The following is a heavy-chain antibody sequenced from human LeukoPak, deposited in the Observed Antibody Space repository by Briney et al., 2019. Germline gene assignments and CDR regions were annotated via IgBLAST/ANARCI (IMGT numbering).Heavy chain of an antibody. CDR3: ARGGDWELPFDY. J-gene: IGHJ4*02. D-gene: IGHD1-26*01. Sequence: SETLSLTCTVSGGSISSYYWSWIRQPPGKGLEWIGYIYYSGSTNYNPSLKSRVTISVDASKNQFSLKLSSVTAADTAVYYCARGGDWELPFDYWGQGTLVTVSS. CDR1: GGSISSYY. CDR2: IYYSGST. V-gene: IGHV4-59*01.